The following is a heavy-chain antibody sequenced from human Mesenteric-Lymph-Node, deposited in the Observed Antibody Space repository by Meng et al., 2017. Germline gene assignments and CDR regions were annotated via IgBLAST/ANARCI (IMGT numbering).Heavy chain of an antibody. V-gene: IGHV4-59*08. CDR2: IYYSGST. CDR3: ARVGWRQWSFDL. CDR1: GVSISTYY. J-gene: IGHJ2*01. Sequence: QVHLQESGPGLVKPSETLSLTCTVSGVSISTYYWSWIRQPPGKGLEWIGYIYYSGSTNYNPSLKSRVTISVDTSKNQFSLKLSSVTAADTAVYYCARVGWRQWSFDLWGRGTLVTVSS. D-gene: IGHD5-18*01.